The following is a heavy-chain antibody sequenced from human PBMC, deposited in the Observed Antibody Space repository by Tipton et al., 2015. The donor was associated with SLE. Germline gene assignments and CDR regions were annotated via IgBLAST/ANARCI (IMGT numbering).Heavy chain of an antibody. CDR1: GFSFSTYV. V-gene: IGHV3-30*18. CDR2: IWYDGINN. J-gene: IGHJ6*02. CDR3: AKAKDYGDYYYYGMDV. Sequence: SLRLSCAASGFSFSTYVMHWVRQAPGKGLEWVAVIWYDGINNYYGDSVKGRFTISRDNSKNTVFLQMNSLRVEDTAVYYCAKAKDYGDYYYYGMDVWGQGTTVTVS. D-gene: IGHD4-17*01.